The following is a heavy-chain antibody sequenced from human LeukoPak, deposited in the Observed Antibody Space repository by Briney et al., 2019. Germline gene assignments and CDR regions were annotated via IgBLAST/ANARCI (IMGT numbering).Heavy chain of an antibody. Sequence: SETLSLTCTVSGGSISSSSYYWGWIRQPPGKGLEWIGSIYFRGSTYYNPSLKSRVTISVDTSKNQFSLKLSSVTAADTAVYYCARLGYSSVNWFDPWGQGTLVTVSS. CDR2: IYFRGST. J-gene: IGHJ5*02. CDR3: ARLGYSSVNWFDP. CDR1: GGSISSSSYY. V-gene: IGHV4-39*01. D-gene: IGHD6-19*01.